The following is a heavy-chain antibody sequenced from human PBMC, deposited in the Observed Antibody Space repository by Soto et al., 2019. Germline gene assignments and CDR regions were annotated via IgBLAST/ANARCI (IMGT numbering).Heavy chain of an antibody. Sequence: QVQLVESGGGVVQPGRSLRLSCAASGFTFSSDGMHWVRQAPGKGLEWVAVISYDGSNKYYADSVKGRFTSSRDNSKNTLYLQMNSLRAEDTAVYYCAGRKDGHYYNGMDVWGQGTTVTVSS. CDR3: AGRKDGHYYNGMDV. CDR1: GFTFSSDG. CDR2: ISYDGSNK. J-gene: IGHJ6*02. V-gene: IGHV3-30*03.